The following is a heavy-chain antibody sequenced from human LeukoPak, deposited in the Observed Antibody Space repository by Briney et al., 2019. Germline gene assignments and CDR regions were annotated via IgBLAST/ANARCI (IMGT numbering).Heavy chain of an antibody. CDR2: IYTSGST. D-gene: IGHD3-3*01. CDR3: ARDVSADYDFWSGYPKNWFDP. J-gene: IGHJ5*02. Sequence: SETLSLTCTVSGGSISSGSYYWSWIRQPAGKGLEWIGSIYTSGSTNYNPSLKSRVTISVDTSKNQFSLKLSSVTAADTAVYYCARDVSADYDFWSGYPKNWFDPWGQGTLVTVSS. V-gene: IGHV4-61*02. CDR1: GGSISSGSYY.